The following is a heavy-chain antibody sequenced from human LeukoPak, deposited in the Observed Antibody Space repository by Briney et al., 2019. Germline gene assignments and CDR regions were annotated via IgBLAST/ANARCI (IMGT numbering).Heavy chain of an antibody. V-gene: IGHV4-59*01. CDR2: IYYSGST. CDR3: ARGVGWLQLYYFDY. J-gene: IGHJ4*02. CDR1: GGSISSYY. Sequence: PSETLSLTCTVSGGSISSYYWSWIRQPPGKGLEWIGYIYYSGSTNYNPSLKSRVTISVDTSKSQFSLKLSSVTAADTAVYYCARGVGWLQLYYFDYWGQGTLVTVSS. D-gene: IGHD5-24*01.